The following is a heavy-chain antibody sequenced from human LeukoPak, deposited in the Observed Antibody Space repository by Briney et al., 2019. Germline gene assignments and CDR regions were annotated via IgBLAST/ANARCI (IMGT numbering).Heavy chain of an antibody. D-gene: IGHD3-10*01. CDR1: GNSVSGSPAV. CDR3: ARGAVRGGTNFDY. J-gene: IGHJ4*02. Sequence: SQTLSLTCAISGNSVSGSPAVWNWIRQSPSRGLEWLGRAYYRSKWFIDYALSVKGRITITPDTSKNQFSLQLNSVTAEDTAVYYCARGAVRGGTNFDYWGQGTLVTVSS. V-gene: IGHV6-1*01. CDR2: AYYRSKWFI.